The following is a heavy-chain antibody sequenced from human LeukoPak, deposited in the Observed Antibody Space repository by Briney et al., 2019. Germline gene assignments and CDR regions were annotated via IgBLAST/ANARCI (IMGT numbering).Heavy chain of an antibody. D-gene: IGHD2-2*02. CDR2: TRNKANSYTT. J-gene: IGHJ4*02. Sequence: GGSLRLSCAASGFTFSDHYMDWVRQAPGKGLEWVGRTRNKANSYTTEYAASVKGRFTISRDDSKNSLYLQMNSLKTEDTAVYYCARGLKGYCSSTSCYRVGLYFDYWGQGTLVTVSS. V-gene: IGHV3-72*01. CDR1: GFTFSDHY. CDR3: ARGLKGYCSSTSCYRVGLYFDY.